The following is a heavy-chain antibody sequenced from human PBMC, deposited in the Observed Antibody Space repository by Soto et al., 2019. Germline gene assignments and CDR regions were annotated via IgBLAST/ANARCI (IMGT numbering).Heavy chain of an antibody. Sequence: QVQLVQSGAEMKQPGASVKLSCQASGYIFIHCFMHWVRQAPGQGLEWMGGINPSSGTTTYAQKFQDRVTVTRDTSTSTVYMELISLGSGDTAMYYCARSLGETTSLFDYWGQGSLVTVSA. D-gene: IGHD1-26*01. CDR1: GYIFIHCF. J-gene: IGHJ4*02. CDR3: ARSLGETTSLFDY. CDR2: INPSSGTT. V-gene: IGHV1-46*01.